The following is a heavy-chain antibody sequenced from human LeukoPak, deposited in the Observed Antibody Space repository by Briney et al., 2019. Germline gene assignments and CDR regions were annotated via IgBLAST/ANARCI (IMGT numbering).Heavy chain of an antibody. J-gene: IGHJ6*03. CDR2: INHSGST. CDR3: AGMGSRHYYYYYMDV. V-gene: IGHV4-34*01. D-gene: IGHD6-25*01. CDR1: GGSFSGYY. Sequence: PSETPSLTCAVYGGSFSGYYWSWIRQPPGKGLEWIGEINHSGSTNYNPSLKSRVTISVDTSKNQFSLKLSSVTAADTAVYYCAGMGSRHYYYYYMDVWGKGTTVTVSS.